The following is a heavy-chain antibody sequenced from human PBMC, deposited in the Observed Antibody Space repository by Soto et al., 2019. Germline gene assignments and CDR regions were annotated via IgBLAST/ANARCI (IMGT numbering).Heavy chain of an antibody. J-gene: IGHJ4*02. CDR2: IDGVGTGT. CDR1: GFTFTNYW. CDR3: TTVFEY. Sequence: EVQLVQSGGGSVQPGGSLRLSGAASGFTFTNYWMHWVRQVPGKGLVWVSRIDGVGTGTSYSDSVRGRFTISRDNAENRLYLQMNSLRAEDTAVYSCTTVFEYWGQGTLVTVSS. V-gene: IGHV3-74*01.